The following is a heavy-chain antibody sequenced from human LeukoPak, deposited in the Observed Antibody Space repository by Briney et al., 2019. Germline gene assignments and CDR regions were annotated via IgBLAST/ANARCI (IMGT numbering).Heavy chain of an antibody. D-gene: IGHD6-13*01. Sequence: PGGSLRLSCAASGFTFSSYAMSWVRQAPGKGLEWVSAISGSGDSTYYADSVKGRFTISRDNSKNTLYLQMNSLRAEDTAVYYCAKDSFSSQQLAPGYFDYWGQGTLVTVPS. CDR2: ISGSGDST. CDR3: AKDSFSSQQLAPGYFDY. V-gene: IGHV3-23*01. J-gene: IGHJ4*02. CDR1: GFTFSSYA.